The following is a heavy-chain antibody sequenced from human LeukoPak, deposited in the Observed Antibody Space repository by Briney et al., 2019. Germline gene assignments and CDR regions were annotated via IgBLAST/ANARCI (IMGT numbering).Heavy chain of an antibody. CDR3: AKIHAGTSFIIWFDP. J-gene: IGHJ5*02. V-gene: IGHV3-23*01. D-gene: IGHD6-13*01. CDR1: GFTFSSYA. Sequence: GGSLRLSCAASGFTFSSYAMSWVHQAPGKGLEWVSAISGSGGSTYYADSVKGRFTISRDNSKNTLYLQMNSLRAEDTAVYYCAKIHAGTSFIIWFDPWGQGTLVTVSS. CDR2: ISGSGGST.